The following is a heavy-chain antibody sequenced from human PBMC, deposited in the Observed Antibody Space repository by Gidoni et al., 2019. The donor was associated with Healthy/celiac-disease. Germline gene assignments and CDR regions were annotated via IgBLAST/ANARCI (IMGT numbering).Heavy chain of an antibody. V-gene: IGHV1-18*01. CDR2: ISAYNGNT. CDR3: ARVPDGTGTTSPPNWFDP. CDR1: VYPFTSYG. Sequence: QVLLVQSGAEVKQPGASVKLSCKASVYPFTSYGISWVRQAPGQGLEWMGWISAYNGNTNYAQKLQGRVTMTTDTSTSTAYMELRSLRSEDTAVYYCARVPDGTGTTSPPNWFDPWGQGTLVTVSS. J-gene: IGHJ5*02. D-gene: IGHD4-17*01.